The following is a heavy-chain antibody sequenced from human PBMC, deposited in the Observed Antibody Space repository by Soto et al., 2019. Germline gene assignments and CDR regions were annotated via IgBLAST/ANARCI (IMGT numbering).Heavy chain of an antibody. V-gene: IGHV4-59*01. Sequence: QVQLQESGPGLVKPSETLSLTCTVSGGSLSTYYWSWIRQPPGKRLEWIGYIFYSGSTNYNPSLKRRVTISVDTSKYPFSLKLSSVTAADTAVYYCARGGGYCSGGSCYSLGTWGQGTLVTVSS. D-gene: IGHD2-15*01. CDR3: ARGGGYCSGGSCYSLGT. CDR2: IFYSGST. J-gene: IGHJ5*02. CDR1: GGSLSTYY.